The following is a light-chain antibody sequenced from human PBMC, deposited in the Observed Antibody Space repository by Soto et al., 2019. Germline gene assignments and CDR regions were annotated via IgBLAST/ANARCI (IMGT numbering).Light chain of an antibody. CDR2: DAS. CDR3: QQYGSSPRT. V-gene: IGKV3-20*01. Sequence: EIVLTQSPGTLSLSPGERATLSCRASQSLSSYLAWYQQKPGQAPRLLIYDASNRATGIPARFSGSGSGTDFTLTISSLEPEDFAVYYCQQYGSSPRTFGQGTKVDIK. CDR1: QSLSSY. J-gene: IGKJ1*01.